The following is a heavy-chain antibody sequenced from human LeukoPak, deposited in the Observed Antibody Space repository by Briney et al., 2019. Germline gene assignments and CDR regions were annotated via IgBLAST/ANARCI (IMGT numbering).Heavy chain of an antibody. Sequence: KTSETLSLTRTVSGGSISSYYWSWIRQPPGKGLEWIGYIYYSGSTNYNPSLKSRVTISVDTSKNQFSLKLSSVTAADTAVYYCASMSRDGYNNFRFDYWGQGTLVTVSS. D-gene: IGHD5-24*01. CDR1: GGSISSYY. J-gene: IGHJ4*02. CDR2: IYYSGST. CDR3: ASMSRDGYNNFRFDY. V-gene: IGHV4-59*01.